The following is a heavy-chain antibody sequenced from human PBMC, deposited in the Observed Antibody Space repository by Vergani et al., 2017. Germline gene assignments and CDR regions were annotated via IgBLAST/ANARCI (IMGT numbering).Heavy chain of an antibody. J-gene: IGHJ5*02. V-gene: IGHV4-34*01. Sequence: QVQLQQWGAGLLKPSETLSLTSAVYGGSFSGYYWSWIRQPPGKGLEWIGEINHSGSTNCNPSLKSRVTISVDTSKNQFSLKLSSVTAADAAVYYCARLAWNIVVVTAISGVYWFDPWGQGTLVTVSS. CDR2: INHSGST. D-gene: IGHD2-21*02. CDR3: ARLAWNIVVVTAISGVYWFDP. CDR1: GGSFSGYY.